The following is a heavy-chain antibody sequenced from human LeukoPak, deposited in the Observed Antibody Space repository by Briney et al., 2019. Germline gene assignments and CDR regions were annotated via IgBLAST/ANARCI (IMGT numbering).Heavy chain of an antibody. CDR3: ARDSSPYYYDSSGPFDY. CDR1: GYTFTGYY. Sequence: ASVKVSCKASGYTFTGYYMHWVRQAPGQGLEWMGWVNPNSGGTNYAQKFQGRVTMTRDTSISTAYMELSRLRSDDTAVYYCARDSSPYYYDSSGPFDYWGQGTLVTVSS. J-gene: IGHJ4*02. V-gene: IGHV1-2*02. D-gene: IGHD3-22*01. CDR2: VNPNSGGT.